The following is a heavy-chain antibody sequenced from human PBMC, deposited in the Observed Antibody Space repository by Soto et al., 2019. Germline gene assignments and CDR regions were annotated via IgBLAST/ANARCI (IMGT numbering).Heavy chain of an antibody. CDR3: ARAQKAIPLWSRYFDY. CDR2: IYYSGST. D-gene: IGHD5-18*01. CDR1: GGSISSGGYY. Sequence: SATLSLTCTVSGGSISSGGYYWSWIRQHPGKGLEWIGYIYYSGSTYYNPSLKSRVTISVDTSKNQFSLKLSSVTSADTAVYYCARAQKAIPLWSRYFDYWGQGTLVTVSS. V-gene: IGHV4-31*03. J-gene: IGHJ4*02.